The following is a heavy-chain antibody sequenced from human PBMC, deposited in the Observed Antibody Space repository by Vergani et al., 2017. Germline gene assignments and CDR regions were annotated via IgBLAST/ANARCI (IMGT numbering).Heavy chain of an antibody. CDR3: ARTRITMIVVVAHLDY. V-gene: IGHV1-2*02. J-gene: IGHJ4*02. D-gene: IGHD3-22*01. CDR1: GYTFTGYY. Sequence: QVQLVQSGAEVKKPGASVKVSCKASGYTFTGYYMHWVRQAPGQGLEWMGWINPNSGGTNYAQKFQGRVTMTRDTSISTAYMELSRLRSDDTAVYYCARTRITMIVVVAHLDYWGQGTLVTVSS. CDR2: INPNSGGT.